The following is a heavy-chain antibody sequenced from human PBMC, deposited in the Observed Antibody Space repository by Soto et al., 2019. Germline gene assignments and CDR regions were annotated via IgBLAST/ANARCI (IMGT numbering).Heavy chain of an antibody. V-gene: IGHV4-59*01. CDR3: ASHRAAAGSSYYYYGMDV. CDR1: GGSISSYY. J-gene: IGHJ6*02. Sequence: PSETLSLTCTVSGGSISSYYWSWIRQPPGKGLEWIGYIYYSGSTNYNPSLKSRVTISVDTSKNQFSLKLSSVTAADTAVYYCASHRAAAGSSYYYYGMDVWGQGTTVTV. D-gene: IGHD6-13*01. CDR2: IYYSGST.